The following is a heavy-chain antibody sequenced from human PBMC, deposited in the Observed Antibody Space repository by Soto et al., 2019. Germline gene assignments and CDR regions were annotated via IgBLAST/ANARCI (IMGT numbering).Heavy chain of an antibody. Sequence: QVQLVQSGAEVKKPGASVKVSCKASGYTFTSYDIIWVRQATGQGLEWMGWMNPRTRNTDSAEKFQGRLTMTRNTSISTVYMELSSLSFEDTAVYFCARGRIIVAGGFDAWGQGTLVTVSS. CDR3: ARGRIIVAGGFDA. J-gene: IGHJ5*02. CDR2: MNPRTRNT. D-gene: IGHD6-19*01. V-gene: IGHV1-8*01. CDR1: GYTFTSYD.